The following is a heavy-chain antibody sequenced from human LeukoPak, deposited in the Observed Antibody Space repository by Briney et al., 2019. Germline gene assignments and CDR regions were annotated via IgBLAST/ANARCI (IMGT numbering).Heavy chain of an antibody. D-gene: IGHD2-15*01. V-gene: IGHV3-21*04. CDR3: VKKLLADIPPFS. Sequence: GGSLRLSCAASGFTFSSYSMNSVRQAPGPGLEWVSSISSSSSYIYYVDSVKSRLTSTRDNSKNTLYLQMNSLRAEDTAIYYCVKKLLADIPPFSWGQGTLVTVSS. J-gene: IGHJ5*02. CDR2: ISSSSSYI. CDR1: GFTFSSYS.